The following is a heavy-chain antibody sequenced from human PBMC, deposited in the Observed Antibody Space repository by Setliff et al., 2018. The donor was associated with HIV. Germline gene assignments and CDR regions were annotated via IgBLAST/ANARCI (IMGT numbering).Heavy chain of an antibody. V-gene: IGHV1-18*01. Sequence: ASVKVSCKASGYPFLLYGITWVRQAPGQGLEWMGWINPYNGNTKYAKNFQEKFTMTADTSSATVYIQLGSLTTADTAMYYCARGGRTIVVPDIWGQGTMVTVSS. CDR1: GYPFLLYG. D-gene: IGHD3-22*01. CDR3: ARGGRTIVVPDI. CDR2: INPYNGNT. J-gene: IGHJ3*02.